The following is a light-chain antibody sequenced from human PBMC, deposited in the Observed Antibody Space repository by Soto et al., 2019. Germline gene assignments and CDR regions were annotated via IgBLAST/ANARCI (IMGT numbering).Light chain of an antibody. CDR3: QQYNNWPRT. J-gene: IGKJ1*01. V-gene: IGKV3-15*01. CDR2: GAS. CDR1: QSVSSRY. Sequence: EIVLTQSPGTLSLFPGERATLSCSASQSVSSRYLAWYQEKPGQAPRLLIYGASTRATGIPARLSGSGSGTEFTLTINSLQSEDFAVYYCQQYNNWPRTFGQGTKVDIK.